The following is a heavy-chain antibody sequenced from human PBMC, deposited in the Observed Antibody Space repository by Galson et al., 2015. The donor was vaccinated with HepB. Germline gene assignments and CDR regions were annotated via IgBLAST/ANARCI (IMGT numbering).Heavy chain of an antibody. V-gene: IGHV3-74*01. CDR3: AREVSGDRRFDP. D-gene: IGHD4-17*01. CDR1: GFTFSSYW. J-gene: IGHJ5*02. CDR2: INSDGSST. Sequence: SLRLSCAASGFTFSSYWMHWVRQAPGKGLVWVSRINSDGSSTNYADSVKGRFTISRDNAKNTLYLQMNSLRAEDTAVYYCAREVSGDRRFDPWGQGTLVTVSS.